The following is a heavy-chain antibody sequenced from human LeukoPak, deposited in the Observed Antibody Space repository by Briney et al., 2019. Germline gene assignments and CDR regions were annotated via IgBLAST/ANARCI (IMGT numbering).Heavy chain of an antibody. Sequence: HPGGSLRLSCAASGFTFSSYAMHWVRQAPGKGLEWVAVISYDGSNKYYADSVKGRFTISRDNSKNTLYLQMNSLRAEDTAVYYCARDGVYSYGYYFDYWGQETLVTVSS. J-gene: IGHJ4*02. CDR2: ISYDGSNK. CDR1: GFTFSSYA. CDR3: ARDGVYSYGYYFDY. V-gene: IGHV3-30-3*01. D-gene: IGHD5-18*01.